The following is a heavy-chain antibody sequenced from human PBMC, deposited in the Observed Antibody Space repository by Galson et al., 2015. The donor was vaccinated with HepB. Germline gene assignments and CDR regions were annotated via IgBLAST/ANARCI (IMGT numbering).Heavy chain of an antibody. Sequence: SVKVSCKASGYTFTSYGISWVRQAPGQGLEWMGWISAYNGNTNYAQKLQGRVTMTTDTSTSTAYMELRSLRSDDTAVYYCARSPYGIVVVPAAWDYWGQGTLVTVSS. CDR1: GYTFTSYG. CDR2: ISAYNGNT. V-gene: IGHV1-18*01. J-gene: IGHJ4*02. D-gene: IGHD2-2*01. CDR3: ARSPYGIVVVPAAWDY.